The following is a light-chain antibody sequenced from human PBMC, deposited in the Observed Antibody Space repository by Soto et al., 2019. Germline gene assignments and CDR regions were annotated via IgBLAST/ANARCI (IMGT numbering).Light chain of an antibody. CDR2: DVS. CDR1: SSDVGGYNY. V-gene: IGLV2-14*01. Sequence: QSALTQPASVSGSPGPASTLSCTGTSSDVGGYNYVSWYQQHPGKAPKLMISDVSNRPSGVSNRFSGSNSGNTASLTISGLQAEDEADYYCSSYTSSRLYVLGTGTKVTVL. J-gene: IGLJ1*01. CDR3: SSYTSSRLYV.